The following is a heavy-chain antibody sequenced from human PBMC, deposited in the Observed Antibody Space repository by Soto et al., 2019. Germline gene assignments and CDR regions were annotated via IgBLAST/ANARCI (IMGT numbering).Heavy chain of an antibody. J-gene: IGHJ6*02. CDR3: ARGYEYSSSSRVYYYGMDV. V-gene: IGHV1-18*04. CDR2: ISAYNGNT. CDR1: GYTFTSYG. Sequence: ASVKVSCKASGYTFTSYGISWVRRAPGQGLEWMGWISAYNGNTNYAQKLQGRVTMTTDTSTSTAYMELRSLRSDDTAVYYCARGYEYSSSSRVYYYGMDVWGQGTTVTVSS. D-gene: IGHD6-6*01.